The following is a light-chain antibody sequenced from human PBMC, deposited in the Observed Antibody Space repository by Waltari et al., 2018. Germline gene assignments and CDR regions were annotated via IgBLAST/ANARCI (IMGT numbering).Light chain of an antibody. V-gene: IGKV3-20*01. CDR2: DAA. CDR3: HQYGSSPRT. Sequence: EIVLTQSPGTLSLSPGERATLSCGASPSVTSSSLAWYQQKPGQAPRLLMFDAATRAAGIPDRFSGSGSGTDFTLIISRLEPEDFAVYYCHQYGSSPRTFGQGTKVEIK. J-gene: IGKJ1*01. CDR1: PSVTSSS.